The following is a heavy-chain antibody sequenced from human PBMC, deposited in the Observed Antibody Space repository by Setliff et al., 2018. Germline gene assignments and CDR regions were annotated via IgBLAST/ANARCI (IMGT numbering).Heavy chain of an antibody. V-gene: IGHV4-4*02. CDR2: IYHSGST. D-gene: IGHD4-4*01. CDR1: GGSISSSNW. CDR3: ARQTQSKKLVPGAFDI. Sequence: SETLSLTCAVSGGSISSSNWWSWVRQPPGKGLEWIGEIYHSGSTNYNPSLESRVTISVDTSKNQFSLQLISVMAADTAVYYCARQTQSKKLVPGAFDIWGQGTRVT. J-gene: IGHJ3*02.